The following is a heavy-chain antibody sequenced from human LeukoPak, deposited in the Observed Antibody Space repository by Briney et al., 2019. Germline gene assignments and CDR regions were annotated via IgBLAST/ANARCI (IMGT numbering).Heavy chain of an antibody. Sequence: NPSETLSLTCAVYGGSFSGYYWSWIRQPPGKGLEWIGEINHSGSTNYNPSLKSRVTISVDTSKNQFSLKLSSVTAADTAVYYCARGGYYDILTGYTDWGQGTLVTLSS. CDR1: GGSFSGYY. CDR3: ARGGYYDILTGYTD. J-gene: IGHJ4*02. CDR2: INHSGST. V-gene: IGHV4-34*01. D-gene: IGHD3-9*01.